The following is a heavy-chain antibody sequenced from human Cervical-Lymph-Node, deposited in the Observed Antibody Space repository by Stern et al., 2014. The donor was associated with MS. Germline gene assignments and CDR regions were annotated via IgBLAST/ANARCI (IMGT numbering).Heavy chain of an antibody. Sequence: VQLVESGAEVKKPGSSVKVSCKASGGTFSSYAISWGRQAPGQGLEWMGGIIPIFGTANYAKKFQGRVTITADKSTRTAYMERSSLRSEDTAVYYCARGELKEGLVRGMDVWGQGTTVTVSS. V-gene: IGHV1-69*06. J-gene: IGHJ6*02. D-gene: IGHD1-26*01. CDR1: GGTFSSYA. CDR2: IIPIFGTA. CDR3: ARGELKEGLVRGMDV.